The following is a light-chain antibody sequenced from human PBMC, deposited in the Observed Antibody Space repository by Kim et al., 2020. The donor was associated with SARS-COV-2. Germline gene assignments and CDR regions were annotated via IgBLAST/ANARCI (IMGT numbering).Light chain of an antibody. J-gene: IGLJ3*02. CDR1: RLGDKY. CDR2: NDS. Sequence: SYELTQPPSVSVSPGQTASITCSGDRLGDKYASWYQQKPGQSPVLVIYNDSRRPSGIPERFSGSNSGNTATLTISGTQASDEADYYCQAWDNNNGVFGGGTKVTVL. CDR3: QAWDNNNGV. V-gene: IGLV3-1*01.